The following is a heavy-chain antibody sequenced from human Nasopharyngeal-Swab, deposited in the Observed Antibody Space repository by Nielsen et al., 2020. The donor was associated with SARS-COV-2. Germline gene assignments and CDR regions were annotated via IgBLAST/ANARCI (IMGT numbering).Heavy chain of an antibody. CDR1: GFTFSSYA. CDR2: ISGSGGST. CDR3: AKPIVGDTPFDY. J-gene: IGHJ4*02. Sequence: GGSLRLSCAASGFTFSSYAMSWVRQAPGKGLEWVSDISGSGGSTKYADSVKGRFTISRDNSKNTLYLQMNSLRADDTAVYYCAKPIVGDTPFDYWGQGTLVTVSS. D-gene: IGHD1-26*01. V-gene: IGHV3-23*01.